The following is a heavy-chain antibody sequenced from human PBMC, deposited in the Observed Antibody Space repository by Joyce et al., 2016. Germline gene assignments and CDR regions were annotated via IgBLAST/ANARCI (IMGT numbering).Heavy chain of an antibody. V-gene: IGHV1-69*04. D-gene: IGHD2/OR15-2a*01. CDR2: IIPIVGVA. J-gene: IGHJ3*02. CDR1: GGNFYDYT. CDR3: TRGRIEYSKTFNAYDI. Sequence: VQLVQSGAEVKKPGSSVKVSCKVSGGNFYDYTITWVRQAPGQGLEWMGMIIPIVGVANDERKCRGRVDLTADKSTATSYLELNSLRLDDTAMFFCTRGRIEYSKTFNAYDIWGQGTMVTVSS.